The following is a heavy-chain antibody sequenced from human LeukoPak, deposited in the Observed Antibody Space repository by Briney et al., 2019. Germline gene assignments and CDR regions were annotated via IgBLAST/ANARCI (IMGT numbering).Heavy chain of an antibody. CDR2: ISSSSSYI. CDR3: ARDKDNWFDP. V-gene: IGHV3-21*01. J-gene: IGHJ5*02. Sequence: GGSLRLSCAASGFTFSSYSMNWVRHAPGKGLEWVSSISSSSSYIYYADSVKGRFTISRDNAKNSLYLQMNSLRAEDTAVYYCARDKDNWFDPWGQGTLVTVSS. CDR1: GFTFSSYS.